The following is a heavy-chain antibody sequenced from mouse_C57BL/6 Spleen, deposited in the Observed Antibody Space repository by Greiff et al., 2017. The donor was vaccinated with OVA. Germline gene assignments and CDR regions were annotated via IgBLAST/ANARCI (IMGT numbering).Heavy chain of an antibody. J-gene: IGHJ2*01. Sequence: EVQLQQSGPELVKPGASVKISCKASGYTFTDYYMNWVKQSHGKSLEWIGDINPNNGGTSYNQKFKGKATLTVDKSSSTAYMELRSLTSEDSAVYYCARPYYDYEGYFDYWGQGTTLTVSS. CDR3: ARPYYDYEGYFDY. D-gene: IGHD2-4*01. V-gene: IGHV1-26*01. CDR2: INPNNGGT. CDR1: GYTFTDYY.